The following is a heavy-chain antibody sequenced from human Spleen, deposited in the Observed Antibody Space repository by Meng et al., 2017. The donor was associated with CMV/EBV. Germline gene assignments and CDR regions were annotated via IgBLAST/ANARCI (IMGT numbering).Heavy chain of an antibody. Sequence: SGYTFTGYSIPWVRQAPGLGLEWMGWINSNSGITKYAQKFQGRVTMTRDTSINTAYMDLSGLRTDDTAVFYCARTLYVVPADVELDYWGQGTLVTVSS. CDR1: GYTFTGYS. CDR3: ARTLYVVPADVELDY. D-gene: IGHD2-2*01. CDR2: INSNSGIT. J-gene: IGHJ4*02. V-gene: IGHV1-2*02.